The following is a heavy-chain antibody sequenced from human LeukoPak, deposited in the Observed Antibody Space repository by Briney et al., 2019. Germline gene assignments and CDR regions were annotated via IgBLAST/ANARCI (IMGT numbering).Heavy chain of an antibody. CDR1: GGSFSGHY. V-gene: IGHV4-34*01. J-gene: IGHJ5*02. Sequence: PSETLSLTCAVYGGSFSGHYWSWIRQPPGKGLEWIGEINHSGSTNYNPSLKSRVTISVDTPKNLFSLSLTSVTAADTGVYYCARLHALGAEEFDPWGQGTLVIVSS. CDR3: ARLHALGAEEFDP. CDR2: INHSGST. D-gene: IGHD3-16*01.